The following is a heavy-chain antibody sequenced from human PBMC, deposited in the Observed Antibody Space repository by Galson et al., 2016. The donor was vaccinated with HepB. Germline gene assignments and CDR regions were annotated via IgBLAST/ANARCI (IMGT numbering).Heavy chain of an antibody. Sequence: SLRLSCAASGFRFSDYWMHWVRQAPGKGLVWVSRIVRDGSGANYAASVRGRFTVHRDNAKNTLYLQMNNLRAEDTAVYYCARVFGGLGDYIDRHYDLWGRGTLVTVSS. CDR3: ARVFGGLGDYIDRHYDL. CDR1: GFRFSDYW. D-gene: IGHD4-17*01. V-gene: IGHV3-74*01. CDR2: IVRDGSGA. J-gene: IGHJ2*01.